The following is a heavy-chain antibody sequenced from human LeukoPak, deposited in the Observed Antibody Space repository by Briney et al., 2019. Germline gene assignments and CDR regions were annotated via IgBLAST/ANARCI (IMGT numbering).Heavy chain of an antibody. V-gene: IGHV4-59*01. Sequence: PETLSLTCTVSGGSISSYYWSWIRQPPGKGLEWIGYIYYSGSTNYNPSLKSRVTISVDTSKNQFSLKLSSVTAADTAVYYCARDTAMAGFDPWGQGTLVTVSS. CDR1: GGSISSYY. CDR2: IYYSGST. D-gene: IGHD5-18*01. J-gene: IGHJ5*02. CDR3: ARDTAMAGFDP.